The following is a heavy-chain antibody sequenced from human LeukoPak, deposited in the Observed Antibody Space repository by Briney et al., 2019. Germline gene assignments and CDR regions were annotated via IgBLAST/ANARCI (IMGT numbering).Heavy chain of an antibody. V-gene: IGHV1-69*04. CDR1: GGTFSSYA. CDR3: AREYYYDSSGYYYGLDY. J-gene: IGHJ4*02. CDR2: IIPILGIA. Sequence: SVKVSCKASGGTFSSYAISWVRQAPGQGLEWMGRIIPILGIANYAQKFQGRVTITADKSTSTAYMELSSLRSEDTAVYYCAREYYYDSSGYYYGLDYWGQGTLVTVSS. D-gene: IGHD3-22*01.